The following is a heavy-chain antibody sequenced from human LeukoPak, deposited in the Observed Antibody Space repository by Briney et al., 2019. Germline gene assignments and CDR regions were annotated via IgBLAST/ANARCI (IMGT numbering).Heavy chain of an antibody. CDR1: GYTFTGYY. CDR3: ARDLSGDYQEGSSYYYYGMDV. V-gene: IGHV1-2*02. CDR2: INPNSGGT. Sequence: GESLKISCKGSGYTFTGYYMHWVRQAPGQGLERMGWINPNSGGTNYAQKFQGRVTMTRDTSISTAYMELSRLRSDDTAVYYCARDLSGDYQEGSSYYYYGMDVRGQGTTVTVSS. D-gene: IGHD4-17*01. J-gene: IGHJ6*02.